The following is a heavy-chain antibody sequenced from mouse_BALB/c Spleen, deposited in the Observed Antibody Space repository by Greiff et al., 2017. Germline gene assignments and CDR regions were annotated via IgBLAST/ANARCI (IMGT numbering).Heavy chain of an antibody. CDR3: ARQSHSFYYFDY. V-gene: IGHV5-9-3*01. CDR2: ISSGGSYT. Sequence: EVKLVESGGGLVKPGGSLKLSCAASGFTFSSYAMSWVRQTPEKRLEWVATISSGGSYTYYPDSVKGRFTISRDNAKNTLYLQMSSLRSEDTAMYYCARQSHSFYYFDYWGQGTTLTVSS. CDR1: GFTFSSYA. J-gene: IGHJ2*01.